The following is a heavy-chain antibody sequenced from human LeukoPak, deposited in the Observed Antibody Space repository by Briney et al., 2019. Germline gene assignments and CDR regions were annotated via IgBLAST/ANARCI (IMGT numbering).Heavy chain of an antibody. CDR2: IYPGDSDT. Sequence: GESLKISCKGSGYSFTSYWIGWVRQMPGKGLEWMGIIYPGDSDTRYSPSFQGQVTISADKSISTAYLQWSSLKASDTAMYYCARAPVFYLVVAATNDEDPLSYFDYWGQGTLVTVSS. V-gene: IGHV5-51*01. CDR1: GYSFTSYW. J-gene: IGHJ4*02. D-gene: IGHD2-15*01. CDR3: ARAPVFYLVVAATNDEDPLSYFDY.